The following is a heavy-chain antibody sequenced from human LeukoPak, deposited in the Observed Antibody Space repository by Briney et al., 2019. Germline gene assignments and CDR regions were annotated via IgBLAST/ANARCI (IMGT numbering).Heavy chain of an antibody. CDR1: GFTVSSNY. Sequence: GGSLRLSCAASGFTVSSNYMSWVRQAPGKGLVWVSVIYSGGSTYYADSVKGRFTISRDNSKNTLYLQMNSLRAEDTAVYYCARNNGRGKSGDVIPASMGVWGQGTTVTVSS. J-gene: IGHJ6*02. CDR2: IYSGGST. D-gene: IGHD3-16*02. CDR3: ARNNGRGKSGDVIPASMGV. V-gene: IGHV3-66*01.